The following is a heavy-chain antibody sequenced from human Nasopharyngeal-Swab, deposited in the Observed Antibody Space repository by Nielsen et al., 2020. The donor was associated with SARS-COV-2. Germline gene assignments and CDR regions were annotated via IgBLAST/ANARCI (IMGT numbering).Heavy chain of an antibody. D-gene: IGHD6-13*01. CDR3: ARAQTSSWAVRYYYYMDV. CDR2: IDWDDDK. J-gene: IGHJ6*03. V-gene: IGHV2-70*01. Sequence: WNRQPPGKALEWLALIDWDDDKYYSTSLRTRLTISKDTSKNQVVLTMTNMDPVDTATYYCARAQTSSWAVRYYYYMDVWGKGTTVTVSS.